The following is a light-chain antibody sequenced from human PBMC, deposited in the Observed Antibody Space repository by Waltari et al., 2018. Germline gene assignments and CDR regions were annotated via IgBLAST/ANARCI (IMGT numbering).Light chain of an antibody. CDR1: GPNIGAGYD. J-gene: IGLJ3*02. V-gene: IGLV1-40*01. CDR3: QSYDTTLSVV. Sequence: QSVLTQPPSVSGAPGPRVTISCPGSGPNIGAGYDVHWYQQLPRAAPNLLIYGSTSRPLGVPDRFFGSTSGTSAFLAITGLQAEDEADYYCQSYDTTLSVVFGGGTKLTVL. CDR2: GST.